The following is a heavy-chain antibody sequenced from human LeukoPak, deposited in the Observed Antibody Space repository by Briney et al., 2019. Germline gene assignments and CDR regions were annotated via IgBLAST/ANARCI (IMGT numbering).Heavy chain of an antibody. D-gene: IGHD3-22*01. CDR3: AKDLTAGGIGYRTNAFHI. J-gene: IGHJ3*02. CDR2: IIPIFGTA. V-gene: IGHV1-69*05. Sequence: ASVKVSCKASGGTFSSYAISWVRQAPGQGLEWMGGIIPIFGTANYAQKFQGRVTITTDESTSTAYMELSSLRSEDTAVYYCAKDLTAGGIGYRTNAFHIWGQGTMVTVSS. CDR1: GGTFSSYA.